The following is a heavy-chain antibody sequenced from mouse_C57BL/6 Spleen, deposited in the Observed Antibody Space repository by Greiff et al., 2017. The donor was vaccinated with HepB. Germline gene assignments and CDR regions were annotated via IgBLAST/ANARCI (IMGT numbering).Heavy chain of an antibody. CDR1: GYTFTDYN. D-gene: IGHD1-1*01. CDR3: ARGGYGSSPFDY. Sequence: EVKLQESGPELVKPGASVKIPCKASGYTFTDYNMDWVKQSHGKSLEWIGDINPNNGGTIYNQKFKGKATLTVDKSSSTAYMELRSLTSEDTAVYYCARGGYGSSPFDYWGQGTTLTVSS. J-gene: IGHJ2*01. V-gene: IGHV1-18*01. CDR2: INPNNGGT.